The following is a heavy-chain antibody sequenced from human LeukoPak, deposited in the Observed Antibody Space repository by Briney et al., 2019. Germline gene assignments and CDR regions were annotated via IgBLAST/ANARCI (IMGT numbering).Heavy chain of an antibody. CDR2: INPSGGST. V-gene: IGHV1-46*01. D-gene: IGHD3-10*01. J-gene: IGHJ4*02. CDR3: ARGGAGSGSYPYYFDY. Sequence: ASVKVSCKASGYTFTGYYMHWVRQAPGQGLEWMGWINPSGGSTSYAQKFQGRVTMTRDTSTSTVYMELSSLRSEDTAVYYCARGGAGSGSYPYYFDYWGQGTLVTVSS. CDR1: GYTFTGYY.